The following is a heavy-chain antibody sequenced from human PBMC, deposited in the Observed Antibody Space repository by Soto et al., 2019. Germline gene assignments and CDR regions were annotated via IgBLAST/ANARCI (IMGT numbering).Heavy chain of an antibody. CDR3: ARAGEGYCSSTSCPPPKTFDY. CDR2: INHSGST. J-gene: IGHJ4*02. D-gene: IGHD2-2*01. V-gene: IGHV4-34*01. Sequence: PSETLSLTCAVYGGSFSGYYWSWIRQPPGKGLEWIGEINHSGSTNYNPSLKSRVTISVDTSKNQFSLKLSSVTAADTAVYYCARAGEGYCSSTSCPPPKTFDYWGQGTLVTVSS. CDR1: GGSFSGYY.